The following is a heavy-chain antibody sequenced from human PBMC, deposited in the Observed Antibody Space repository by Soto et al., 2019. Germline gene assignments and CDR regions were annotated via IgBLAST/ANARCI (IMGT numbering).Heavy chain of an antibody. V-gene: IGHV3-23*01. CDR2: ISGGGSNT. J-gene: IGHJ4*02. Sequence: GGSLRLSCAASGFSFSNYAMTWVRQAPGKGLEWVSAISGGGSNTFYADSVKGRFTISRDNSRKTLYLQMTSLRAEDADVYYCAKFCATSVYDISSAPDYWGQGTLVTVSS. CDR3: AKFCATSVYDISSAPDY. CDR1: GFSFSNYA. D-gene: IGHD6-6*01.